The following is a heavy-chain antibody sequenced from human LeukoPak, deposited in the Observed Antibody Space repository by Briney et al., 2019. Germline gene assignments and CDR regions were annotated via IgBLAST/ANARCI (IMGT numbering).Heavy chain of an antibody. J-gene: IGHJ4*02. CDR3: AKWGDYDVLTGYYVSDY. V-gene: IGHV3-23*01. CDR1: GFTFSNSA. D-gene: IGHD3-9*01. Sequence: LMLSCAASGFTFSNSAMSWVPQAPGQGPQLSSSITSSGGNTYYADSVKGRFTISRDNSKNTVFLQMNSLRAEDTAVYYCAKWGDYDVLTGYYVSDYWGQGTLVTVSS. CDR2: ITSSGGNT.